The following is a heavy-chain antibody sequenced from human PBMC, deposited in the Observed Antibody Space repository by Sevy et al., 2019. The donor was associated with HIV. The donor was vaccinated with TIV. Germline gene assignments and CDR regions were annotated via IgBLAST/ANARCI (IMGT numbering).Heavy chain of an antibody. J-gene: IGHJ4*02. Sequence: ASVKVSCKASGYTFNAYFMHWVRQAPGQGLEWMGRINPNSGDTTYAQKFQGRATMSRETSISTAYMELHRLTSDDTAVYYGAIAEYYDSSAYRFDDWGQGTLVTVSS. CDR2: INPNSGDT. CDR3: AIAEYYDSSAYRFDD. CDR1: GYTFNAYF. V-gene: IGHV1-2*06. D-gene: IGHD3-22*01.